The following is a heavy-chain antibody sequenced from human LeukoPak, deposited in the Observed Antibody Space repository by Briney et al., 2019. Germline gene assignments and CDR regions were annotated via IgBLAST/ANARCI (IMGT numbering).Heavy chain of an antibody. Sequence: GASVKVSCKASGYTFTGYYMHWVRQAPGQGLEWMGWINPNSGGSKYAQKFQGRVTMTRDTSISTAYMELRRLRYDDTAVYYCARGFDYYDSSGYNSDAFDIWGQGTMVTVSS. D-gene: IGHD3-22*01. V-gene: IGHV1-2*02. CDR2: INPNSGGS. CDR3: ARGFDYYDSSGYNSDAFDI. J-gene: IGHJ3*02. CDR1: GYTFTGYY.